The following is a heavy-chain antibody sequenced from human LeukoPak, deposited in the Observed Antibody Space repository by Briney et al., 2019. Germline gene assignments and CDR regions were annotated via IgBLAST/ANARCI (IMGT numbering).Heavy chain of an antibody. V-gene: IGHV3-48*01. Sequence: GGSLRLSCAASGFTFSSYSMNWVRQAPGKGLEWVSYINTRSTTIYYADSVKGRFTISRDNAKNTLYLQMNSLRAEDTAVYYCAFRNYYDSSGYYFWLRSIVFDYWGQGTLVTVSS. D-gene: IGHD3-22*01. CDR3: AFRNYYDSSGYYFWLRSIVFDY. CDR2: INTRSTTI. J-gene: IGHJ4*02. CDR1: GFTFSSYS.